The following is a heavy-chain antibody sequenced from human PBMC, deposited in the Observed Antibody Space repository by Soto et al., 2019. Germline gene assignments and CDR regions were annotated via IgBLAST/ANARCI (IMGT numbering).Heavy chain of an antibody. Sequence: QVQLVESGGGVVQPGRSLRIACAASGFTFSSYAMHWDRQAPVTGLEWVAVISYDGRAKYYPDSVKGRFTFPIDNTKNTLYMQMNSLRAEDTAVYYCARSAGGSYPQYYYWGQGTLVTVSS. D-gene: IGHD1-26*01. V-gene: IGHV3-30*04. J-gene: IGHJ4*02. CDR2: ISYDGRAK. CDR3: ARSAGGSYPQYYY. CDR1: GFTFSSYA.